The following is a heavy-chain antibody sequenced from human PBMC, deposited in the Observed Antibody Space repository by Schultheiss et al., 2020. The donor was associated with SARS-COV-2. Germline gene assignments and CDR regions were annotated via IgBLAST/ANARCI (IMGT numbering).Heavy chain of an antibody. Sequence: GESLKISCAASGFTFSSYAMHWVRQAPGKGLEWVSTLGTGAATYYADSVKGRFTISRDNSKNTLYLQMNSLRAEDTAVYYCAKLTDYWGQGTLVTVSS. V-gene: IGHV3-23*01. D-gene: IGHD3-9*01. CDR1: GFTFSSYA. CDR2: LGTGAAT. J-gene: IGHJ4*02. CDR3: AKLTDY.